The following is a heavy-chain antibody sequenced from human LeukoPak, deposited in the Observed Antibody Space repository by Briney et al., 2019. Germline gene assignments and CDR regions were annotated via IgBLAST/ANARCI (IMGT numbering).Heavy chain of an antibody. CDR3: ARAVVWEYSSSSGWFDP. D-gene: IGHD6-6*01. J-gene: IGHJ5*02. CDR2: ISYDGSNK. CDR1: GFTFSSYA. Sequence: PGRSLRLSCAASGFTFSSYAMHWVRQAPGKGLEWVALISYDGSNKYYADSVKGRFTISRENAKNSLYLQMNSLRAGDTAVYYCARAVVWEYSSSSGWFDPWGQGTLVTVSS. V-gene: IGHV3-30*14.